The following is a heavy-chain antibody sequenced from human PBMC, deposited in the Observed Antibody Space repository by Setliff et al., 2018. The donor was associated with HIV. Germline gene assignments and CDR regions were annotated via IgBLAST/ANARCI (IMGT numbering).Heavy chain of an antibody. D-gene: IGHD3-22*01. CDR1: GFSFQSYN. V-gene: IGHV3-30*06. J-gene: IGHJ4*02. CDR3: ARETMYDSLGYLLHYFDY. Sequence: GGSLRLSCAASGFSFQSYNIHWVRQATGKGLEWVVVISYDGSNKYYADSVKGRFTISRDNSKNTLYLQINSLRVEDTAVYYCARETMYDSLGYLLHYFDYWGQGTPVTVSS. CDR2: ISYDGSNK.